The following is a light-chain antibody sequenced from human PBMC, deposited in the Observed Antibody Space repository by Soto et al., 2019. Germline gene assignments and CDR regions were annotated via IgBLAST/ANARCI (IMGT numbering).Light chain of an antibody. CDR1: QSVSSSY. Sequence: EIVLTQSPGTLSLSPGERATLSCRASQSVSSSYLAWYQQKPGQAPRLLIYGASSRATGIPDRFSGSGSGTEFTLTISSLQSEDFAFYYCQQFHYWWTFGQGTKVDIK. V-gene: IGKV3-20*01. J-gene: IGKJ1*01. CDR3: QQFHYWWT. CDR2: GAS.